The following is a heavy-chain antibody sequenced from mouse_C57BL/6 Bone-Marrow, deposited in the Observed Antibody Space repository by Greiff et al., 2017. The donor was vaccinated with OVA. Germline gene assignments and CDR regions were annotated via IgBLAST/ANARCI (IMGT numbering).Heavy chain of an antibody. J-gene: IGHJ2*01. Sequence: EVHLVESEGGLVQPGSSMKLSCTASGFTFSDYYMAWVRQVPEKGLEWVANINYDGSSTYYLDSLKSRFIISRDNAKNILYLQMSSLKSEDTATYYCARVYYYGSSYVFDYWGQGTTLTVSS. V-gene: IGHV5-16*01. CDR2: INYDGSST. CDR3: ARVYYYGSSYVFDY. CDR1: GFTFSDYY. D-gene: IGHD1-1*01.